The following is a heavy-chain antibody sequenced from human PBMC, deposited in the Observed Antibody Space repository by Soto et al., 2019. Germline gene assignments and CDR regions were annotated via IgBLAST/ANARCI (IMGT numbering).Heavy chain of an antibody. CDR3: AREVTMIVDN. CDR2: IVVGSGNT. D-gene: IGHD3-22*01. J-gene: IGHJ4*02. CDR1: GFTFTSSA. Sequence: SVKVSCTDSGFTFTSSAVQWVRQARGQRLEWIGWIVVGSGNTNYAQKFQGRVTMTRNTSISTAYMELSSLRSEDTAVYYCAREVTMIVDNWGQGTLVTVSS. V-gene: IGHV1-58*01.